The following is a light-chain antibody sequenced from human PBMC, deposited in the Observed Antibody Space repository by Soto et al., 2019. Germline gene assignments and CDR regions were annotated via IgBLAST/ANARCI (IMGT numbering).Light chain of an antibody. J-gene: IGLJ2*01. Sequence: SYELTQPPSVSVAPGKTARITCGGNNIGSKSVHWYQQKPGQAPVLVIYYDSDRPSGIPERFSGSNSGNTATLTISRVEAGDEADYYCQVWDSSSDRPTVVFGGGTKLTVL. V-gene: IGLV3-21*04. CDR3: QVWDSSSDRPTVV. CDR1: NIGSKS. CDR2: YDS.